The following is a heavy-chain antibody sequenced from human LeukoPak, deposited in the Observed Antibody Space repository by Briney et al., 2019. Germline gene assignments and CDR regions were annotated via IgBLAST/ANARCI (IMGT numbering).Heavy chain of an antibody. CDR3: ARAPKNDAYDI. CDR1: GYTFTGYY. Sequence: GASVKVSCKASGYTFTGYYIPWVRQAPGHGLEWVAWINPNSGDTHYAQNFQGRVTMTRDTSISTASMDLSRLRTDDTAVYYCARAPKNDAYDIWGRGTMVTVSS. J-gene: IGHJ3*02. CDR2: INPNSGDT. V-gene: IGHV1-2*02.